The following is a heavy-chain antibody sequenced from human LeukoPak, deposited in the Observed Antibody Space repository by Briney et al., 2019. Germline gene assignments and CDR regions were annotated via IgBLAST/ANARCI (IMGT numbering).Heavy chain of an antibody. Sequence: GASVKVSCKASGYTFTDNYMHWVRQAPGQGLEWMGWIKPSGGSTRYAQKFQGRVTMTGDTSSTTAYMELSRLISDDTAVYFCARLSPARHFDYWGQGTLVTVSS. CDR2: IKPSGGST. V-gene: IGHV1-2*02. D-gene: IGHD2-15*01. J-gene: IGHJ4*02. CDR3: ARLSPARHFDY. CDR1: GYTFTDNY.